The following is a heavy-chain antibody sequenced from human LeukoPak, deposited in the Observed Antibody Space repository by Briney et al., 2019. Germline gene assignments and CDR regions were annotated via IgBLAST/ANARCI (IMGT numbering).Heavy chain of an antibody. CDR2: ITGSGGNT. Sequence: GGSLRLSCAASGFTFSNYAMSWVRQAPGKGLEWVSAITGSGGNTYYADSVKGRFTISRDNSKNTLYLQMNSLRAENTAVYYCAKWGDYDVLTGYYVSDYWGQGTLVTVSS. CDR3: AKWGDYDVLTGYYVSDY. J-gene: IGHJ4*02. V-gene: IGHV3-23*01. D-gene: IGHD3-9*01. CDR1: GFTFSNYA.